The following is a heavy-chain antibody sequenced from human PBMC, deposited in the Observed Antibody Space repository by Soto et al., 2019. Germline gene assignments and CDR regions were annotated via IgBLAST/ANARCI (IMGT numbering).Heavy chain of an antibody. D-gene: IGHD1-26*01. V-gene: IGHV4-59*01. CDR1: GGSISSYY. CDR3: ARDLSYSTPNAFDI. Sequence: SETLSLTCTVSGGSISSYYWSWIRQPPGKGLEWIGYIYYSGSTNYNPSLKSRVTISVDTSKNQFSLKLSSVTAADTAVYYCARDLSYSTPNAFDIWGQGTMVTVSS. CDR2: IYYSGST. J-gene: IGHJ3*02.